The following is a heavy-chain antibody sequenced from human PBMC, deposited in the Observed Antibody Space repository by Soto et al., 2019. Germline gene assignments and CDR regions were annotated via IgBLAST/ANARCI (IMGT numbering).Heavy chain of an antibody. V-gene: IGHV3-23*01. CDR3: AKDGQPYYYDSSGYSLKY. CDR2: ISGSGGST. J-gene: IGHJ4*02. CDR1: GFTFSSYA. D-gene: IGHD3-22*01. Sequence: EVQLLESGGGLVQPGGSLRLSCAASGFTFSSYAMSWVRQAPGKGLEWVSAISGSGGSTYYADSVKGRFTISRDNSKNTLYLQMNSLRAEDTAVYYCAKDGQPYYYDSSGYSLKYWGQGTLVTVSS.